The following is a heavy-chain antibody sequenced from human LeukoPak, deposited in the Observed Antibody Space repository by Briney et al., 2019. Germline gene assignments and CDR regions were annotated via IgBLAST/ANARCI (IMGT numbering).Heavy chain of an antibody. J-gene: IGHJ6*02. CDR1: GYTRTDLS. D-gene: IGHD3-10*01. CDR3: ATDIPRRVRGVVYSSFGMDV. Sequence: GASVKVSCKVSGYTRTDLSMHWVRQAPGKGLEWLVGFDPEDGETIYAQKFQGRVTLAEDTSTDTAYMELSSLRSEDTAAYYCATDIPRRVRGVVYSSFGMDVWGQGTTVTVSS. CDR2: FDPEDGET. V-gene: IGHV1-24*01.